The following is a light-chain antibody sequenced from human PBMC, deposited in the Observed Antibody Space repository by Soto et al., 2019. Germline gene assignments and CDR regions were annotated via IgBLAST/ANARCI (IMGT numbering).Light chain of an antibody. V-gene: IGKV3-20*01. Sequence: EIVLTQSPGTLSLSPGERATLSCRASQSVSNSYLAWYQQKPGQAPRLLIYGASSRATGIPDRVSGSGSGTDFTLTISRLEPEDFAVYYCQQYGSLPYTFGQGTKLEIK. J-gene: IGKJ2*01. CDR1: QSVSNSY. CDR3: QQYGSLPYT. CDR2: GAS.